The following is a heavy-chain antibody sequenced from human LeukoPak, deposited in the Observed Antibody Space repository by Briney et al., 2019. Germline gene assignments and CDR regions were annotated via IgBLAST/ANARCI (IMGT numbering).Heavy chain of an antibody. CDR1: GYTFTNYY. CDR2: INPSGGST. J-gene: IGHJ3*02. Sequence: ASVKVSCKASGYTFTNYYIHWVRQAPGQGLEWMGIINPSGGSTNYAQKFQGRVTMTRDTSTNSVYMELSSLRSEDTAVYYCARATWFGGNPSGAFDIWGQGIMVTVSS. V-gene: IGHV1-46*01. D-gene: IGHD3-16*01. CDR3: ARATWFGGNPSGAFDI.